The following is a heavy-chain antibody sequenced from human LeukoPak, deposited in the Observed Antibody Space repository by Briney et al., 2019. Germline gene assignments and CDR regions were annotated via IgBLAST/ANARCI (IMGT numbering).Heavy chain of an antibody. J-gene: IGHJ4*02. Sequence: GGSLRLSCVASGFTVNSYSMNWVRRAPGKGLEWVSYFGWSGTTIYYADSVKGRFTISRDSARNSLYLQMNSLRDEDSAVYYCARDSGSGWSNDYWGQGTLVTVSS. CDR2: FGWSGTTI. CDR1: GFTVNSYS. D-gene: IGHD6-19*01. CDR3: ARDSGSGWSNDY. V-gene: IGHV3-48*02.